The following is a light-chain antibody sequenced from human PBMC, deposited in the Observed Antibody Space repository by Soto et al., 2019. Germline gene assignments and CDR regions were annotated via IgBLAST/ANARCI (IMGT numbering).Light chain of an antibody. CDR2: EVN. V-gene: IGLV2-23*02. J-gene: IGLJ2*01. CDR1: SSDVGSYNL. CDR3: CSYAGSSIFV. Sequence: QSVLTQPASVSGSPGQSITISCTGTSSDVGSYNLVSWYQQLPGNAPILIIYEVNERPSGISHRFSGSNSGNTASLTSSGLQGEDAAYYYCCSYAGSSIFVFGGGTKLTVL.